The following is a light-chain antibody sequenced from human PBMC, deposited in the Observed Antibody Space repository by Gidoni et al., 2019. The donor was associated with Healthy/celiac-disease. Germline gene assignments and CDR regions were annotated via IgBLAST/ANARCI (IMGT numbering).Light chain of an antibody. CDR2: AAS. CDR3: QQSYSTPLFT. CDR1: QSISSY. J-gene: IGKJ3*01. V-gene: IGKV1-39*01. Sequence: RQMTQSPSSLSASVGDRVTITCRASQSISSYLNWYQQKPGKAPKLLIYAASSLQSGVPSRFSGSGSGTDFTLTISSLQPEDFATYYCQQSYSTPLFTFGPGTKVDIK.